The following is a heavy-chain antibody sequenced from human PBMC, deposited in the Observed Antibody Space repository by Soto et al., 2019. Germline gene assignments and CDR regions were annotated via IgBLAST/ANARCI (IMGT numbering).Heavy chain of an antibody. CDR1: GFIFSRYG. J-gene: IGHJ4*01. CDR3: ARQRWVQLRHFDY. CDR2: VNQDGSEK. V-gene: IGHV3-7*03. Sequence: AGSLRLSCAASGFIFSRYGMSWVRQAPGKGLEWVANVNQDGSEKNYVDSVKGRFTISRDYAKNSLYLQMNSRRAEDTAVYYCARQRWVQLRHFDYWGHGTRVTVSS. D-gene: IGHD5-12*01.